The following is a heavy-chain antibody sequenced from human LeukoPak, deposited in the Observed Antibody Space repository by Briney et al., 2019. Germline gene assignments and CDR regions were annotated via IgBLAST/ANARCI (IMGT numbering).Heavy chain of an antibody. Sequence: ASVTVSYMPSVYTFTSYGLSWVRQAPGQGLEWMGWISAYNGDTNYAQKLQGRVTMTTDTSTSTAYMELRSLRSDDTAVYYCARSAGDYWGQGTLVTVSS. V-gene: IGHV1-18*01. J-gene: IGHJ4*02. CDR3: ARSAGDY. CDR1: VYTFTSYG. CDR2: ISAYNGDT.